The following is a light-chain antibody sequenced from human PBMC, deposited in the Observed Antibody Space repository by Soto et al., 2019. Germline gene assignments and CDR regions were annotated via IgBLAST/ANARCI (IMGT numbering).Light chain of an antibody. V-gene: IGLV2-8*01. CDR3: SAFASSNTWV. J-gene: IGLJ3*02. CDR2: EVT. CDR1: SSDVGAYNY. Sequence: QSALTQPPSASGSPGQSVTIYCTGTSSDVGAYNYVSWYQQHAGKAPKLVIYEVTKRPSGVPDRFSGSKSANTASLTVSGLEAEDGADYYCSAFASSNTWVFGGGTKRTVL.